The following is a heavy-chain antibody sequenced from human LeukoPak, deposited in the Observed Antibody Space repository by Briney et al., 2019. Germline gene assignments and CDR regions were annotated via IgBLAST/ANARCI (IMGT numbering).Heavy chain of an antibody. CDR1: GFTFGTFW. CDR2: IKQGGSEK. Sequence: GGSLRLSCEASGFTFGTFWMSWVRQAPGKGLEWVANIKQGGSEKNYVDSVKGRFTIARDDAKNSLYLQMNSLRAADTAVYYCARIRSTVLRKNWFDPWGQGTLVTVSS. CDR3: ARIRSTVLRKNWFDP. V-gene: IGHV3-7*01. D-gene: IGHD4-17*01. J-gene: IGHJ5*02.